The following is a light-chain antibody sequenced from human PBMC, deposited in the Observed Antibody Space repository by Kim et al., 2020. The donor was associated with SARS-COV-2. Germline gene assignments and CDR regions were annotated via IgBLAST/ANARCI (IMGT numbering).Light chain of an antibody. Sequence: GQKVTSSVSGSSSNIGNNYVSWYQQLPGTAPKLLIYDNNKRPSGIPDRFSGSKSGTSATLGITGLQTGDEADYYCGTWDSSLSARVFGGGTQLTVL. V-gene: IGLV1-51*01. CDR2: DNN. CDR1: SSNIGNNY. CDR3: GTWDSSLSARV. J-gene: IGLJ2*01.